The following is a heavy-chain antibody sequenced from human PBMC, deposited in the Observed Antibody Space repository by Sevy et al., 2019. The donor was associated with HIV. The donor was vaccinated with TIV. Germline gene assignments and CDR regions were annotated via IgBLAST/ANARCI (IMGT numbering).Heavy chain of an antibody. J-gene: IGHJ4*02. CDR3: ARVGVREHYFDY. V-gene: IGHV3-21*01. CDR2: ISSSSSYI. CDR1: GFTFSSYS. Sequence: GGSLRLSCAASGFTFSSYSMNWVRQAPGKGLEWVSSISSSSSYIYYVDSVKGRFTISRDNAKNSLYLQMNSLRAEDTAVYYCARVGVREHYFDYWGQGTLVTVSS. D-gene: IGHD3-16*01.